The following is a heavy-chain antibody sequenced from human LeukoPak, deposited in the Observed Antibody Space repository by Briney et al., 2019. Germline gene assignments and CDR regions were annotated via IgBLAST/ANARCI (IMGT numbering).Heavy chain of an antibody. J-gene: IGHJ4*02. D-gene: IGHD3-10*01. CDR2: IIAYNGNT. CDR1: GGTLSYYA. Sequence: ASVRVSCKASGGTLSYYALSWVRQAPGQGLEWMGGIIAYNGNTNYAQKLQGRVTMTTDTSTSTVYMELRRLRSDDTAVYYCARHGDLVSFDYWGQGTLVTVSS. CDR3: ARHGDLVSFDY. V-gene: IGHV1-18*01.